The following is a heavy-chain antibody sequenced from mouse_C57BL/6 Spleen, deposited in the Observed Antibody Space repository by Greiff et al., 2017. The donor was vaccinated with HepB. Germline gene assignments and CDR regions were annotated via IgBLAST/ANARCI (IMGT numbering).Heavy chain of an antibody. CDR2: IDPETGGT. CDR1: GYTFTDYD. D-gene: IGHD4-1*01. Sequence: QVQLQQSGAELVRPGASVTLSCKASGYTFTDYDMHWVKQTPVHGLEWIGAIDPETGGTAYNQKFKGKAILTADKSSSTAYMELRSLTSEDSAVYYCTRLGRGYAMDYWGQGTSVTVSS. CDR3: TRLGRGYAMDY. V-gene: IGHV1-15*01. J-gene: IGHJ4*01.